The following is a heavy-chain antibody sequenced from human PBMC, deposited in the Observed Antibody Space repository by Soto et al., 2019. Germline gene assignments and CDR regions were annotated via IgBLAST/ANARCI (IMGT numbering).Heavy chain of an antibody. V-gene: IGHV3-11*06. CDR3: ARVTSNTNFDY. J-gene: IGHJ4*02. D-gene: IGHD3-3*01. CDR2: ITRSCSYT. Sequence: QVQLVESGGGLVKPGGSLRLSCAVSGFTFSDYYMGWVRQAPGKGLEWISYITRSCSYTNYADSVKGRFTISRDNAKNALYLQMDSLRAEDTAVYYCARVTSNTNFDYWGQGTLVTVSS. CDR1: GFTFSDYY.